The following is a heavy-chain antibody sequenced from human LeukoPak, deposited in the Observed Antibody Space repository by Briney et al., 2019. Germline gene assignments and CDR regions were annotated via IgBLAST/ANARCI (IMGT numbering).Heavy chain of an antibody. CDR1: GFTFSSYA. J-gene: IGHJ4*02. Sequence: GGSLRLSCAASGFTFSSYAMSWVRQAPGKGLEWVSAISGSGGSTYYADSVKGRFTISRDNSKNTLYLQMNSLRAEDTAVYYCAKVQEMDTILPPFHYWGQGTLVTVSS. D-gene: IGHD5-24*01. V-gene: IGHV3-23*01. CDR2: ISGSGGST. CDR3: AKVQEMDTILPPFHY.